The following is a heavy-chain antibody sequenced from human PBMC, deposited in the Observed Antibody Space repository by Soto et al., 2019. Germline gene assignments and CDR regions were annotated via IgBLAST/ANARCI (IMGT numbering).Heavy chain of an antibody. Sequence: EVQLLESGGGLVQPGGSLRLSCATSGFTFSSDPMNWVRQAPGKGLEWVSGISSGAASVYYADSVKGRFTISRDNSKNTLYLQMNSLRADDTAVYYCAKPSLGFYDTRYWYFDLWGRGTLVTVSS. D-gene: IGHD3-22*01. CDR3: AKPSLGFYDTRYWYFDL. J-gene: IGHJ2*01. V-gene: IGHV3-23*01. CDR1: GFTFSSDP. CDR2: ISSGAASV.